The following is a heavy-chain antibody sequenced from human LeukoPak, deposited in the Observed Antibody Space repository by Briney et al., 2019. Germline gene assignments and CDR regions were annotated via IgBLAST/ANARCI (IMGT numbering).Heavy chain of an antibody. CDR3: ARDESVAGDNWFDP. D-gene: IGHD6-19*01. CDR1: GGSISSSSYY. V-gene: IGHV4-39*07. CDR2: IYYSGST. J-gene: IGHJ5*02. Sequence: PSETLSLTCTVSGGSISSSSYYWGWIRQPPGKGLEWIGSIYYSGSTYYNPSLKSRVTISVDTSKNQFSLKLSSVTAADTAVYYCARDESVAGDNWFDPWGQGTLVTVSS.